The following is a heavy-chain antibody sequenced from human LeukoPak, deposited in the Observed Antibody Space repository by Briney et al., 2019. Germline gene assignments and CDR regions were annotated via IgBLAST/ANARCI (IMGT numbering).Heavy chain of an antibody. V-gene: IGHV4-34*01. Sequence: SETLSLTCAVYGGSFSGYYWSWIRQPPGKGLEWIGEINHSGSINYNPSLKSRVTISVDTSKNQFSLKLSSVTAADTAVYYCARSRGYSYGTTFLHYWGQGTLVTVSS. J-gene: IGHJ4*02. CDR1: GGSFSGYY. D-gene: IGHD5-18*01. CDR2: INHSGSI. CDR3: ARSRGYSYGTTFLHY.